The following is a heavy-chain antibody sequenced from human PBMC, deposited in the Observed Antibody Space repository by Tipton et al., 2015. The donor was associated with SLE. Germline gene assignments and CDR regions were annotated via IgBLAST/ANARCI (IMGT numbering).Heavy chain of an antibody. Sequence: TLSLTCTVSGGSISSYYWSWIRQPPGKGLEWIGDIYTSGSTNYNPSLKSRVTISVDTSKNQFSLKLSSVTAADTAVYYCARDRGDGDALDIWGQGTMVTVSS. V-gene: IGHV4-4*08. CDR3: ARDRGDGDALDI. J-gene: IGHJ3*02. CDR1: GGSISSYY. CDR2: IYTSGST. D-gene: IGHD3-10*01.